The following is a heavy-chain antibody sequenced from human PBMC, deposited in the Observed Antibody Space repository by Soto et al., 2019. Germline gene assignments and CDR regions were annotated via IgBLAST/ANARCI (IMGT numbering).Heavy chain of an antibody. Sequence: SVKVSCKASGCTFSSYSISWVRQAPGQGLEWMGGIIPIFGTANYAQKFQGRVTITADESTSTAYMELSSLRSEDTAVYYCARGIHCSGGSCYGSLDYWGQGTLVTVSS. CDR1: GCTFSSYS. D-gene: IGHD2-15*01. V-gene: IGHV1-69*13. J-gene: IGHJ4*02. CDR2: IIPIFGTA. CDR3: ARGIHCSGGSCYGSLDY.